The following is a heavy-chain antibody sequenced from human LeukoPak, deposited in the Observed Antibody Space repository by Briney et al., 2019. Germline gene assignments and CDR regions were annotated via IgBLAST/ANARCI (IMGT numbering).Heavy chain of an antibody. D-gene: IGHD3-22*01. CDR3: ARASGNYEYYFDY. Sequence: PSETLSLTCTVCGGSISSSSYYWGWIRQPPGKGLEWIGSIYYSGSTYYNPSLKSRVTISVDTSKNQFSLKLSSVTAADTAVYYCARASGNYEYYFDYWGQGTLVTVSS. CDR1: GGSISSSSYY. J-gene: IGHJ4*02. V-gene: IGHV4-39*01. CDR2: IYYSGST.